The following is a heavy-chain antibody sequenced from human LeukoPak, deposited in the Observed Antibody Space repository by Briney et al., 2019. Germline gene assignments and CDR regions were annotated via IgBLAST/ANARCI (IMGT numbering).Heavy chain of an antibody. D-gene: IGHD6-13*01. CDR1: GFSFSGHW. CDR2: ISPTGSTT. Sequence: PGGSLRLSCAASGFSFSGHWMHWARQLPGKGLVWVSRISPTGSTTSYADSVKGRFTISRDNAKNTLYLQMNSLRAEDTAVYYCARRIAAAAAPYYFDYWGQGTLVTVSS. J-gene: IGHJ4*02. CDR3: ARRIAAAAAPYYFDY. V-gene: IGHV3-74*01.